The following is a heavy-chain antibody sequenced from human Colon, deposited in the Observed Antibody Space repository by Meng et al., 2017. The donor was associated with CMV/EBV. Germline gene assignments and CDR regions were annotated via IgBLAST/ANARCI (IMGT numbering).Heavy chain of an antibody. J-gene: IGHJ1*01. Sequence: QGHLLQCGAEVWKPGPSWYVSCKASGYSFTGYYIHWIRQAPGQGLEWMGWMDPTTGRKYYAQKFQGAVTMTRDTTISTAYLVLSRLTSDDTAVYYCASHSSDVWESHHWGQGTLVTVSS. V-gene: IGHV1-2*02. CDR1: GYSFTGYY. CDR2: MDPTTGRK. CDR3: ASHSSDVWESHH. D-gene: IGHD3-16*01.